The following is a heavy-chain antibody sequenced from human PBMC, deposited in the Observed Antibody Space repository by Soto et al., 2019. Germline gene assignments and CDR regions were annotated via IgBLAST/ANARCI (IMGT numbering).Heavy chain of an antibody. CDR3: ARSKYSLSSFDY. D-gene: IGHD6-6*01. J-gene: IGHJ4*02. V-gene: IGHV2-5*02. CDR1: GFSLSTDDVG. Sequence: SGPTPVNPTQTLTLTCTFSGFSLSTDDVGVGWIRQPPGKALDWLAVIYWDDDKRYSPSLKSRLTITKDTSKNQVLLTMTNMEPADTATYFCARSKYSLSSFDYWGQGALVTVSS. CDR2: IYWDDDK.